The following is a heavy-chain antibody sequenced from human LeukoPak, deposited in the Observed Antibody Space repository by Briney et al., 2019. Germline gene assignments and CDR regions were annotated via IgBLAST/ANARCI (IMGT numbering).Heavy chain of an antibody. J-gene: IGHJ3*02. D-gene: IGHD3-22*01. V-gene: IGHV4-34*01. CDR2: INHGGST. CDR1: GWSFSGYY. Sequence: SETLSLTCAVSGWSFSGYYWSWIRQPPGKGLEWIGKINHGGSTNYNPSLKCRVTISVDTAKNQFSLKLSPVTAADTAVYYCARNSRDYYPSRGYYYHDAFDIWGQGTMVTVSS. CDR3: ARNSRDYYPSRGYYYHDAFDI.